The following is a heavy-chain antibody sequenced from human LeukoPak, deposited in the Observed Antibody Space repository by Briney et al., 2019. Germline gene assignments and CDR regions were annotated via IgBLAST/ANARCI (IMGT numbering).Heavy chain of an antibody. Sequence: GGSLRLSCAASGFTFSNAWMSWVRQAPGKGLEWVGRIKSKTDGGTTDYAAPVKGRFTISRDDSKNTLYLQMNSLKTEDTAVYYCTTDPPVCSSTSCFKHMDVWGKGTTVTVSS. CDR1: GFTFSNAW. V-gene: IGHV3-15*01. D-gene: IGHD2-2*01. CDR3: TTDPPVCSSTSCFKHMDV. J-gene: IGHJ6*03. CDR2: IKSKTDGGTT.